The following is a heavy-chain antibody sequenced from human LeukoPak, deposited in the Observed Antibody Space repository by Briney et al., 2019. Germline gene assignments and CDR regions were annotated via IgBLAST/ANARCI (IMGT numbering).Heavy chain of an antibody. CDR1: GFTFSSYW. D-gene: IGHD6-19*01. CDR3: ARGGQWLDGY. J-gene: IGHJ4*02. Sequence: GGSLRLSCAAPGFTFSSYWMSWVRQAPGKGLEWVANIREDGSERYYVDSVKGRFTISRDNAKNSLYLQMNSLRAEDTAVYYGARGGQWLDGYWGQGTLVTVSS. V-gene: IGHV3-7*01. CDR2: IREDGSER.